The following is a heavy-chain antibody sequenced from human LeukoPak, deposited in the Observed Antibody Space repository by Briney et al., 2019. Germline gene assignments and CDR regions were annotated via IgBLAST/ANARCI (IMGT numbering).Heavy chain of an antibody. CDR3: ARHPEYSSGWSYYYYYYMDV. CDR2: IYSGDSDT. Sequence: GESLKISCQGSGYSFTSYWIGWVRQMPGQGLEWMGIIYSGDSDTRYSPSFQGQVTISADKPISTAYLQWSSLKASDTAMYYCARHPEYSSGWSYYYYYYMDVWGKGTTVTVSS. D-gene: IGHD6-19*01. CDR1: GYSFTSYW. J-gene: IGHJ6*03. V-gene: IGHV5-51*01.